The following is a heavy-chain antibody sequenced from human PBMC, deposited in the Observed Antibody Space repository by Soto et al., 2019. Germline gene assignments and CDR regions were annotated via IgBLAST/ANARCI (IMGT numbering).Heavy chain of an antibody. Sequence: QVQLVESGGGVVQPGRSLRLSCAASGFTFSSYAMHWVRQAPGTGLEWVAVISYDGSNKYYADSVKGRFTISRDNSKNTRYLQMNSLRAEDTAVYYCARARLDTPALDYWGQGNLVTVSS. J-gene: IGHJ4*02. CDR2: ISYDGSNK. CDR1: GFTFSSYA. V-gene: IGHV3-30-3*01. CDR3: ARARLDTPALDY. D-gene: IGHD2-2*01.